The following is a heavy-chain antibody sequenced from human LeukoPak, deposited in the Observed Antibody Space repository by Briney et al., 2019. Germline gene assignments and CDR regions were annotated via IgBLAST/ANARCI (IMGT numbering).Heavy chain of an antibody. J-gene: IGHJ4*02. CDR3: ARHFRPPSRSSSWSD. V-gene: IGHV4-30-4*08. CDR2: IYYSGST. Sequence: SQTLSLTCSVSGDSISSRDYYWSWIRQPPGKGLEWIGYIYYSGSTSYNPSLKSRVTISVDTSKNQFSLRLSSVTAADTAVYYCARHFRPPSRSSSWSDWGQGTLVTVSS. D-gene: IGHD6-13*01. CDR1: GDSISSRDYY.